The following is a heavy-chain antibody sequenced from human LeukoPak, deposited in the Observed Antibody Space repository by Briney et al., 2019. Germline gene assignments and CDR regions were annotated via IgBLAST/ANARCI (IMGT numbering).Heavy chain of an antibody. CDR1: GFTFGDYA. Sequence: TLRLTCTASGFTFGDYAKSWVRQAPGRGREGVGVFRSKAYGRTTEYAASVKGRFSISRDDSKRIAYLQMNSLKTEDTAVYYCTRDRYSFDYWGQGTLGTVSS. CDR3: TRDRYSFDY. V-gene: IGHV3-49*04. J-gene: IGHJ4*02. D-gene: IGHD4-11*01. CDR2: FRSKAYGRTT.